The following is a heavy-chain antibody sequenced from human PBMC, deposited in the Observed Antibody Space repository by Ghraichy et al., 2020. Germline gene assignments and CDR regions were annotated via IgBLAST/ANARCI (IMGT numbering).Heavy chain of an antibody. CDR3: ARDIPWLVSTWSFDI. V-gene: IGHV3-7*03. D-gene: IGHD6-19*01. CDR2: IKQDGSEK. Sequence: GGSLRLSCAASGFTFRSYWMSWVRQAPGKGLEWVANIKQDGSEKYFKDSVKGRFTISSDNAKNLLYLHMSSLTAEDSAVYYCARDIPWLVSTWSFDIWGQGTLVTVSS. J-gene: IGHJ3*02. CDR1: GFTFRSYW.